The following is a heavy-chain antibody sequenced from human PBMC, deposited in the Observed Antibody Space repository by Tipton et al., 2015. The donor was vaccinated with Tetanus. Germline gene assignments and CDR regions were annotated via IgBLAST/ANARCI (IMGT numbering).Heavy chain of an antibody. CDR3: AREADCSGGSCFSGDFDN. D-gene: IGHD2-15*01. CDR2: SWYDGTDE. V-gene: IGHV3-33*08. J-gene: IGHJ4*02. Sequence: SLRLSCATSGLFFKNAWMNWVRQAPGKGLEWLAVSWYDGTDEYYADSVKGRFTISRDNSKNTLYLQMNSLRAEDTALYYCAREADCSGGSCFSGDFDNWGQGTQVTVSS. CDR1: GLFFKNAW.